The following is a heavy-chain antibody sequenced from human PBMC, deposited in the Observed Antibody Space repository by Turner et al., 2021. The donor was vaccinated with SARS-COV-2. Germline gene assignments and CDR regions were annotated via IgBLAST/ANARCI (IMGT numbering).Heavy chain of an antibody. V-gene: IGHV3-30-3*01. CDR3: ARDGGSYFDY. Sequence: QVQLVESGGGVVQPGRSLRLSCAASGFTFSSYAMHWVRQAPGKGREWVALISYDGSNKYYADSVKGRFTISRDNSKNTLYLQMNSLRAEDTAVYYCARDGGSYFDYWGQGTLVTVSS. CDR1: GFTFSSYA. CDR2: ISYDGSNK. J-gene: IGHJ4*02. D-gene: IGHD1-26*01.